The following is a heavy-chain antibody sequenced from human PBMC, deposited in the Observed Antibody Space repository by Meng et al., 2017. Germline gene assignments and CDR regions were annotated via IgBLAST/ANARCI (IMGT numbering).Heavy chain of an antibody. CDR1: GGSHINYY. CDR3: VRDGSSSSGGTL. D-gene: IGHD2-2*01. V-gene: IGHV4-4*07. J-gene: IGHJ2*01. Sequence: EWGPGLVRTPETLSPTCQVSGGSHINYYWSWIRQPAGKGLEWSGRIYASVSTNYNPSLRTRITMSVDTSKSQFSLKLTSITAADTAVYYCVRDGSSSSGGTLWGRGTLVTVSS. CDR2: IYASVST.